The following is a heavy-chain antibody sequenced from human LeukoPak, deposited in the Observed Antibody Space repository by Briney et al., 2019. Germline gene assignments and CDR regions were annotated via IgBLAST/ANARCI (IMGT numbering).Heavy chain of an antibody. CDR2: IYNSGST. V-gene: IGHV4-59*01. CDR1: DGSITSYY. J-gene: IGHJ2*01. CDR3: ARDKGPYWYFDL. Sequence: SETLSLTCTVSDGSITSYYWNWIRQPPGKGLERIGNIYNSGSTDYNPSRKSRVTISVNTSKNQISLKLSSVTAADTAVYYCARDKGPYWYFDLWGRGTLVTVSS.